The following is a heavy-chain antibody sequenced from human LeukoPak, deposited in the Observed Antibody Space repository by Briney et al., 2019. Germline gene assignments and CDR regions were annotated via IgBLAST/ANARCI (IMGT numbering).Heavy chain of an antibody. Sequence: GGSLRLSCAASGFTVSSNYMSWVRQAPGKGLEWVSSISSSSSYIYYADSVKGRFTISRDNAKNSLYLQMNSLRAEDTAVYYCARDPGSNWFDPWGQGTLVTVSS. D-gene: IGHD6-19*01. V-gene: IGHV3-21*01. J-gene: IGHJ5*02. CDR1: GFTVSSNY. CDR3: ARDPGSNWFDP. CDR2: ISSSSSYI.